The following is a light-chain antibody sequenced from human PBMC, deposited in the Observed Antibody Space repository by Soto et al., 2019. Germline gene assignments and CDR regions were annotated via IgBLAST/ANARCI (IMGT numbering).Light chain of an antibody. J-gene: IGLJ2*01. Sequence: QSVLTQPPSVSAAPGQKGTISCSGSSSNIGNNYVSWYQQLPGTAPKLLINDNDKRPSGIPDRFSGSKSGTSATLGITGLQTGDEADYFCGTWDSGLSVVLFGGGTKLTVL. CDR3: GTWDSGLSVVL. CDR1: SSNIGNNY. CDR2: DND. V-gene: IGLV1-51*01.